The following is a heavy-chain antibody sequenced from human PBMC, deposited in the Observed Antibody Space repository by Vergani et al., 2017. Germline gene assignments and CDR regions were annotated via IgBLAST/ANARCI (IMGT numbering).Heavy chain of an antibody. D-gene: IGHD2-21*01. CDR1: GFTFTAHG. V-gene: IGHV3-23*01. CDR3: ADLYCDDGFSPF. Sequence: EVQLLESGGGPAQPGESLRLSCVASGFTFTAHGLNWVRQAPGKGLEWVSGISGQNFRTHYADPVKGRFTISRDDSKNTVYLQINSLRAEDTAFYYCADLYCDDGFSPFWGQGTLVTVSS. J-gene: IGHJ4*02. CDR2: ISGQNFRT.